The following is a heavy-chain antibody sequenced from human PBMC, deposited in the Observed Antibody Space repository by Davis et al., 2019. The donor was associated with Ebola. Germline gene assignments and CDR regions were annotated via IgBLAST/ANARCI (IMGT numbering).Heavy chain of an antibody. D-gene: IGHD3-3*01. Sequence: GGSLRLSCAASGFTFSSYAMHWVRQAPGKGLEWVAVISYDGSNKYYADSVKGRFTISRDNAKNSLYLQMNSLRAEDTAVYYCARDSQKAQYYDFWSEYYFDYWGQGTLVTVSS. CDR2: ISYDGSNK. V-gene: IGHV3-30-3*01. CDR1: GFTFSSYA. J-gene: IGHJ4*02. CDR3: ARDSQKAQYYDFWSEYYFDY.